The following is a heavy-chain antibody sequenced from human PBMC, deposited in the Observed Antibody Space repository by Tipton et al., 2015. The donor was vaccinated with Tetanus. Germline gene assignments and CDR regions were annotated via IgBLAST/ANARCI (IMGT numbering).Heavy chain of an antibody. CDR1: GYTFTSYY. V-gene: IGHV1-46*01. J-gene: IGHJ4*02. CDR2: INPSGGST. D-gene: IGHD2-15*01. Sequence: QLVQSGAEVKKPGASVKASCKASGYTFTSYYMHWARQAPGQGLEWMGIINPSGGSTSYAQKFQGRVTMTRDTATGTVYMELSSLRSEDTAVYYCARGSVAAASYYFDYWGQGTLVTVSS. CDR3: ARGSVAAASYYFDY.